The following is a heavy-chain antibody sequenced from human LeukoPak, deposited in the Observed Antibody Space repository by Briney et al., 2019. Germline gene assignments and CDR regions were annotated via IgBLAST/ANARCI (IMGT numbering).Heavy chain of an antibody. CDR1: GGSFSGYY. D-gene: IGHD3-10*01. J-gene: IGHJ6*03. V-gene: IGHV4-34*01. CDR2: INHSGST. Sequence: SETLSLTCAVDGGSFSGYYWSWIRQPPGKGLEWIGEINHSGSTNYNPSLKSRVTISVDTSKNQFSLKLSSVTAADTAVYYCARGCITMVQGVIGRVPYYYMDVWGKGTTVTVSS. CDR3: ARGCITMVQGVIGRVPYYYMDV.